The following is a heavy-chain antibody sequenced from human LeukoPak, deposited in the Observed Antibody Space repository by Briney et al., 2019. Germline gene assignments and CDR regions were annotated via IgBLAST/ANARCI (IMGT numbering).Heavy chain of an antibody. J-gene: IGHJ4*02. CDR2: IYPGDSDT. Sequence: GESLKISCNGPGDSFTSYWLGWGRQMPGKGLEWMGIIYPGDSDTRYSPSFQGQVTISADTSISTAYLQWSSLKASDTAMYYCARLPEVTRGYFDYWGQGTLVTVSS. V-gene: IGHV5-51*01. D-gene: IGHD2-2*01. CDR3: ARLPEVTRGYFDY. CDR1: GDSFTSYW.